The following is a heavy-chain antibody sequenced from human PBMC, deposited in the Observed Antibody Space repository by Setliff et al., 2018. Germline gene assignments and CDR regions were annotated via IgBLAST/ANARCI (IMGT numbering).Heavy chain of an antibody. V-gene: IGHV3-23*01. J-gene: IGHJ1*01. CDR1: TFTFSKYA. D-gene: IGHD6-19*01. CDR3: AREGSIGWSQYFHH. CDR2: INVGGTNT. Sequence: GGSLRLSCVASTFTFSKYAITWVRQAPGKRLEWVSIINVGGTNTYYRDSVKGRFTISRDISTNTLFLEIDSLRSEDTGLYYCAREGSIGWSQYFHHWGQGTPVTVSS.